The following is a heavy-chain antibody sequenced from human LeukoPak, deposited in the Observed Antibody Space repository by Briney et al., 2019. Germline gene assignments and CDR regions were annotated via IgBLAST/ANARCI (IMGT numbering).Heavy chain of an antibody. V-gene: IGHV3-23*01. D-gene: IGHD3-16*01. CDR1: GLTLCHYA. Sequence: GGSLRLSCEASGLTLCHYAMSWVRQAPGKGLEWVSAISGSGGNIYHADFVKGRFTISRDNHKNTLYLQMNSLGVEDTAVYYCASGGVVYGACCDFWGQGTLVTVSS. CDR2: ISGSGGNI. CDR3: ASGGVVYGACCDF. J-gene: IGHJ4*02.